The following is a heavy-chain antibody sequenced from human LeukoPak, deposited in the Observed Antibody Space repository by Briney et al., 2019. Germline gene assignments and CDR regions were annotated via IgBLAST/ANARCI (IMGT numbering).Heavy chain of an antibody. CDR3: ARESIATGEGYYYYMDV. CDR1: GYTFTGYY. J-gene: IGHJ6*03. D-gene: IGHD1-14*01. CDR2: INPNSGGT. V-gene: IGHV1-2*02. Sequence: ASVKVSCKASGYTFTGYYMHWVRQAPGQGLEWMGWINPNSGGTNYAQKFQGRVTMTRDTSISTAYMELSRLRSDDTAVYYCARESIATGEGYYYYMDVWGKGTTVTISS.